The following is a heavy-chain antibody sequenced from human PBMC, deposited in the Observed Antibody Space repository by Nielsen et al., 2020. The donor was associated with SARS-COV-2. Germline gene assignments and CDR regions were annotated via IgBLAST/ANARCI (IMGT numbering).Heavy chain of an antibody. D-gene: IGHD5-18*01. J-gene: IGHJ5*02. CDR1: GYTFTDYY. V-gene: IGHV1-2*06. CDR2: INLNGGVT. CDR3: ARDEYNYGYNWFDP. Sequence: ASVKVSCKAYGYTFTDYYMHWVRQAPGQGLEWMGRINLNGGVTIYAQKFQGRVTMTRDTSIITAYMELSRLRSDDTAVYYCARDEYNYGYNWFDPWGQGTLVTVSS.